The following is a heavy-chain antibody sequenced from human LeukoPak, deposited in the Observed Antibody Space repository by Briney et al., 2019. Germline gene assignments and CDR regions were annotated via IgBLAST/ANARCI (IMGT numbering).Heavy chain of an antibody. J-gene: IGHJ6*03. V-gene: IGHV1-2*02. CDR3: ARDLASSLWATVTYYYYMDV. D-gene: IGHD4-17*01. CDR2: INPNSGGT. CDR1: GYTFTDYY. Sequence: ASVKVSCKASGYTFTDYYMHWVRQAPGQGLEWMGWINPNSGGTNYEQKFQGRVTMTRDTSISTAYMQLSGLRSDDTAVYYCARDLASSLWATVTYYYYMDVWGEGTTVTVSS.